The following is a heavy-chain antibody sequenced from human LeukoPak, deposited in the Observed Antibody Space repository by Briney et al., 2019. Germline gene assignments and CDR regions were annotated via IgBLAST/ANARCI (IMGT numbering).Heavy chain of an antibody. V-gene: IGHV4-59*01. CDR2: IYYSGST. J-gene: IGHJ4*02. CDR3: ARDRGGYCGGDCYSVFDY. CDR1: GGSISSYY. D-gene: IGHD2-21*02. Sequence: SETLSLTCTVSGGSISSYYWSWIRQPPRKGLEWIGYIYYSGSTNYNPSLKSRVTISVDTSKNQFSLKLSSVTAADTAVYYCARDRGGYCGGDCYSVFDYWGQGTLVTVSS.